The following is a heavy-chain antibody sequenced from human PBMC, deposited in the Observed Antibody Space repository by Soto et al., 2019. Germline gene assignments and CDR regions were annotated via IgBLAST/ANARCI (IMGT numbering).Heavy chain of an antibody. Sequence: GASVKVSCKASGYTFSDYGITWVRQAPGQGLEWMGWISISSGNTHFEESLQGRVTMTSDKTSTAYMELWRLRSDDSAMYYCARSYNYGSYWYFDLWGSGTLVTVSS. D-gene: IGHD3-10*01. CDR1: GYTFSDYG. V-gene: IGHV1-18*04. CDR3: ARSYNYGSYWYFDL. CDR2: ISISSGNT. J-gene: IGHJ2*01.